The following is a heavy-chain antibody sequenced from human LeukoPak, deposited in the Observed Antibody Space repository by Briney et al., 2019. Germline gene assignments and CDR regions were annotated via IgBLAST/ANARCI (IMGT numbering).Heavy chain of an antibody. CDR3: ARYCGGDCYGMDV. D-gene: IGHD2-21*01. CDR1: GFTFSSYW. J-gene: IGHJ6*02. V-gene: IGHV3-7*01. CDR2: IKQDGSEK. Sequence: GGSLRLSCADSGFTFSSYWMSWVRQAPGKGLEWVANIKQDGSEKDYVDSVKGRFTISRDNAKNSLYLQMNSLRAEDTAVYYCARYCGGDCYGMDVWGRGTTVTVSS.